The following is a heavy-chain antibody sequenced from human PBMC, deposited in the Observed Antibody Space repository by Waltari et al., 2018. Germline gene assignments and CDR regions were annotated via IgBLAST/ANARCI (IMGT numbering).Heavy chain of an antibody. Sequence: VQLVQSGAEVKKPGASVKVSCKASGYTFTDYYMPWVQQAPGKGLEWMGRVDPEDGETIYAEKFQGRVTITADTSTDTAYMELSSLRSEDTAVYYCATESSSSNFQHWGQGTLVTVSS. D-gene: IGHD6-13*01. J-gene: IGHJ1*01. CDR1: GYTFTDYY. V-gene: IGHV1-69-2*01. CDR3: ATESSSSNFQH. CDR2: VDPEDGET.